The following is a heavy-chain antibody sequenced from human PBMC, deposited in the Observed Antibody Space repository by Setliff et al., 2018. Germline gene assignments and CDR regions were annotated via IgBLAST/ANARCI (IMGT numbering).Heavy chain of an antibody. CDR3: ARQPEGGYYDSSGYYGMAPYYFDY. CDR2: IYHSGST. V-gene: IGHV4-38-2*01. J-gene: IGHJ4*02. D-gene: IGHD3-22*01. CDR1: GYSISSGYY. Sequence: SETLSLTCAVSGYSISSGYYWGWIRQPPGKGLEWIGSIYHSGSTYYNPSLKSRVTISVDTSKNQFSLKLSSVTAADTAVYYCARQPEGGYYDSSGYYGMAPYYFDYWGKGTLVTVSS.